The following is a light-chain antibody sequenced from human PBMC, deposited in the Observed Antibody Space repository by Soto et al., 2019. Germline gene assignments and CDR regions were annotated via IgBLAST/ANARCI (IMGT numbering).Light chain of an antibody. J-gene: IGLJ1*01. V-gene: IGLV2-14*03. CDR1: SSDIGAHNF. CDR3: NSYTTSNNFV. CDR2: EVI. Sequence: RAQPASVSGSPGQAITVSCSGTSSDIGAHNFVSWYQQHPGKAPKPIIYEVINRPSGVSDRFSGSKSGNTASLTISGLQSEDEADYYCNSYTTSNNFVFGSWTKVTLL.